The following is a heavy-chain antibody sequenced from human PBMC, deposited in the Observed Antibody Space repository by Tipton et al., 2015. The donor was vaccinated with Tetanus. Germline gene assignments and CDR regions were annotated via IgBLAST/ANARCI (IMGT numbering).Heavy chain of an antibody. J-gene: IGHJ5*02. V-gene: IGHV4-61*01. D-gene: IGHD3-3*02. CDR1: GGSVSNGSYY. CDR2: IHDSGTT. Sequence: TLSLTCTVSGGSVSNGSYYWNWIRQPPGKGLEWIGSIHDSGTTNYNPSLKSRLTMSVDTSNNLFSLKLTSVTAADTAVYYCARVQLSSSFLKYNWLDPWGQGTLVTVAS. CDR3: ARVQLSSSFLKYNWLDP.